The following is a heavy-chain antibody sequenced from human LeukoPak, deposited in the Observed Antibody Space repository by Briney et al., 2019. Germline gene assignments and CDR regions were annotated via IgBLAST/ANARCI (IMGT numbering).Heavy chain of an antibody. J-gene: IGHJ4*02. CDR2: ISSDGSNT. Sequence: GGSLRLSCAVSGFTFSSGYMHWVRQPPGKGPVWVSRISSDGSNTIYADSVKGRFTISRDDARNTLYLQMNRLRGADTAVYYCARYTGGGVYWGQGTLVTVSS. D-gene: IGHD2-2*02. CDR3: ARYTGGGVY. CDR1: GFTFSSGY. V-gene: IGHV3-74*01.